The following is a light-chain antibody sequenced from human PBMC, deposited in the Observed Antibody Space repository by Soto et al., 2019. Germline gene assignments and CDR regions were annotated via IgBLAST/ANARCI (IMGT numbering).Light chain of an antibody. CDR1: QSVRSSY. Sequence: VLTQSPGTLSLSPGERATLSCRASQSVRSSYLAWYQQKPGQAPRLLIYGGSNRATGIPDRFCGSGSGTDFTLTISRLEPEDSAVYFCQQYDWSPMYTFGQGTKLEIK. CDR2: GGS. J-gene: IGKJ2*01. V-gene: IGKV3-20*01. CDR3: QQYDWSPMYT.